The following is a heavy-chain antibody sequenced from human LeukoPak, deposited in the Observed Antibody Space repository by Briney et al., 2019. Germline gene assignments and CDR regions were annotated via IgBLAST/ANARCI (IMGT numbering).Heavy chain of an antibody. Sequence: SETLSLTCTVSGGSISSSSYYWGWIRQPPGKGLEWIGSIYYSGSTYYNPSLKSRVTISVDTSKNQFSLKLSSVTAADTAVHYCALSRFSGVLNWFDPWGQGTLVTVSS. CDR3: ALSRFSGVLNWFDP. V-gene: IGHV4-39*01. CDR1: GGSISSSSYY. D-gene: IGHD1-26*01. CDR2: IYYSGST. J-gene: IGHJ5*02.